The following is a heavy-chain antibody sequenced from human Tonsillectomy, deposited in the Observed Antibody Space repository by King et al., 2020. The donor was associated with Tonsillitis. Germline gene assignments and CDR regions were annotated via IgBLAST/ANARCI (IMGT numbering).Heavy chain of an antibody. CDR2: TYYSGST. CDR3: ARAVNDYVFYGMDV. D-gene: IGHD3-16*01. V-gene: IGHV4-30-4*01. Sequence: QLQESGPGLVKPSQTLSLTCTVSGGSISSGDYYWSWIRQPPGKGLEWIGYTYYSGSTYYNPSLKSRVIISLDTSKNQFSLKLSSVTAADTAVYYCARAVNDYVFYGMDVWGQGTTVTVSS. CDR1: GGSISSGDYY. J-gene: IGHJ6*02.